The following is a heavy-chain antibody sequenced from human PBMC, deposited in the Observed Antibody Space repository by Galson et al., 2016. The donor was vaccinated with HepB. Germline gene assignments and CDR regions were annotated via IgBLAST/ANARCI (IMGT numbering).Heavy chain of an antibody. D-gene: IGHD1-7*01. CDR2: INPSDGTT. Sequence: SVKVSCKASGDTLSNHHLHWVRQAPGQGLEWVGVINPSDGTTNCAERFQGRVTMTRDTSTTSFYMELSSLRYEDTAEYFCAREIGGTSYFEYWGQGTLVTVSS. J-gene: IGHJ4*02. V-gene: IGHV1-46*01. CDR3: AREIGGTSYFEY. CDR1: GDTLSNHH.